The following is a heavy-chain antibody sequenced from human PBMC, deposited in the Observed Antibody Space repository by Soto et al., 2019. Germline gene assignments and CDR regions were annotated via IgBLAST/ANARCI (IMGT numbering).Heavy chain of an antibody. D-gene: IGHD6-25*01. V-gene: IGHV4-59*01. J-gene: IGHJ5*01. CDR1: GDSITRYY. Sequence: QVQLQESGPGLVKPSETLSLTCSVSGDSITRYYWSWIRQPPGKGLEWIGYIHYTGSTNYNPSLKSRATIFADTSKIQFSLKLSSVTAADTAVYYCARKPGIAANNWFDSWGQGTLVTVSS. CDR3: ARKPGIAANNWFDS. CDR2: IHYTGST.